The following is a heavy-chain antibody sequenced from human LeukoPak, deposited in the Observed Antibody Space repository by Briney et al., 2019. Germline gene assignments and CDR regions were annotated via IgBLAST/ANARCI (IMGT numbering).Heavy chain of an antibody. CDR1: GFTFSDYW. V-gene: IGHV3-7*01. J-gene: IGHJ4*02. D-gene: IGHD1-26*01. Sequence: GSLRLSCTASGFTFSDYWMTWVRQAPGKGLEWVANIDGVGTDEGYAGSVKGRFTISRDNAKNSLFLQMNSLRADDLAVYYCARNVGYYRLDYWGQGTLVTVPS. CDR2: IDGVGTDE. CDR3: ARNVGYYRLDY.